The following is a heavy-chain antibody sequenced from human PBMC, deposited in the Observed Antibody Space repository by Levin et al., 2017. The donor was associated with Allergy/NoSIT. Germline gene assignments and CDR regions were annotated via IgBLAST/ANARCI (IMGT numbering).Heavy chain of an antibody. CDR1: GFTVSSNY. D-gene: IGHD4-17*01. Sequence: SCAASGFTVSSNYMSWVRQAPGKGLEWVSVIYSGGSTYYADSVKGRFTISRDNSKNTLYLQMNSLRAEDTAVYYCATGGSTVTSDYWGQGTLVTVSS. CDR2: IYSGGST. V-gene: IGHV3-53*01. CDR3: ATGGSTVTSDY. J-gene: IGHJ4*02.